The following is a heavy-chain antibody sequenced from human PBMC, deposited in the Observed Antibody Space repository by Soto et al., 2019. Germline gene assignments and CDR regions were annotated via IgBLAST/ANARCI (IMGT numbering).Heavy chain of an antibody. CDR1: GFTFSSYS. D-gene: IGHD6-13*01. CDR2: ISSSSSYI. J-gene: IGHJ3*02. V-gene: IGHV3-21*01. Sequence: GWSLRRSCAASGFTFSSYSMNLVRQAPGKGLEWVSSISSSSSYIYYADSVKGRFTISRDNAKKSLYLQMNSLRAEDTAVYYCARGIGAADPDAFDIWGKGTMVTVSS. CDR3: ARGIGAADPDAFDI.